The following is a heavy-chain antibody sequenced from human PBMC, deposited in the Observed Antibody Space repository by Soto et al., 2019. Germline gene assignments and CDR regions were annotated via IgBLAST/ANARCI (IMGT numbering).Heavy chain of an antibody. CDR1: GGSFSGYY. Sequence: SETLSLTCAVYGGSFSGYYWSWIRQPPGKGLEWIGEINHSGSTNYNPSLESRVTISVDTSKNQFSLKLSSVTAADTAVYYCARRGATMIVYYFDYWGQGTLVTVSS. D-gene: IGHD3-22*01. CDR3: ARRGATMIVYYFDY. CDR2: INHSGST. V-gene: IGHV4-34*01. J-gene: IGHJ4*02.